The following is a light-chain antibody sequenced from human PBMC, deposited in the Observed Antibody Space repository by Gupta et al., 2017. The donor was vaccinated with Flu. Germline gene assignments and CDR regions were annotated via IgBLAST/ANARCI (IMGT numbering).Light chain of an antibody. V-gene: IGLV3-21*02. Sequence: GSKSVHWYQQKSDQALVLIVYDDSDRPSGIPVRFSGSHSGNTATLTISGVEAGDEADYYCQVWDGVSDLVLVLGGGTQLTV. CDR2: DDS. CDR1: GSKS. J-gene: IGLJ2*01. CDR3: QVWDGVSDLVLV.